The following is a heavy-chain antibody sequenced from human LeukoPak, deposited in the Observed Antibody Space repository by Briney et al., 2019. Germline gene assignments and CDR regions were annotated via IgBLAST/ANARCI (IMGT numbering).Heavy chain of an antibody. Sequence: GGSLRLSCAASGFTFSSHGMHWVRQAPGKGLEWVAAVWYDGSNEYYADSVKGRFTISRDNSKNTLYLQMNSLRAEDTAVYYCAKDLEATMIRGVIQIDFWGRGTLVTVSS. D-gene: IGHD3-10*01. CDR3: AKDLEATMIRGVIQIDF. V-gene: IGHV3-33*06. CDR1: GFTFSSHG. J-gene: IGHJ4*02. CDR2: VWYDGSNE.